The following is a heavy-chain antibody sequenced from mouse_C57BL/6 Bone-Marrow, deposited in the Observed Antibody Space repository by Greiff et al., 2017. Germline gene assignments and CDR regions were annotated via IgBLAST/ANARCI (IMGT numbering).Heavy chain of an antibody. D-gene: IGHD1-1*01. CDR2: INYDGSST. CDR1: GFTFSDYY. Sequence: EVQLVESEGGLVQPGSSMKLSCTASGFTFSDYYMAWVRQVPEKGLEWVANINYDGSSTYYLDSLKSRFIISRDNAKNILYLQMSSLKSEDTATYYCARDDYYGSWFAYWGQGTLVTVSA. CDR3: ARDDYYGSWFAY. J-gene: IGHJ3*01. V-gene: IGHV5-16*01.